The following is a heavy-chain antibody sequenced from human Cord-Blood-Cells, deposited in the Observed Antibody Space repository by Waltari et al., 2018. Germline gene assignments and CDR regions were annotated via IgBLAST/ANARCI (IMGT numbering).Heavy chain of an antibody. Sequence: EVQLVESGGGLVQPGGSLRLSCAASGFTFSSYWMSWVRQAPGKGLDGVANIKQDGSEKYYVDSVKGRFTISRDNAKNSLYLQMNSLRAEDTAVYYCARQMTTVTVYFDYWGQGTLVTVSS. J-gene: IGHJ4*02. CDR2: IKQDGSEK. CDR3: ARQMTTVTVYFDY. V-gene: IGHV3-7*01. D-gene: IGHD4-17*01. CDR1: GFTFSSYW.